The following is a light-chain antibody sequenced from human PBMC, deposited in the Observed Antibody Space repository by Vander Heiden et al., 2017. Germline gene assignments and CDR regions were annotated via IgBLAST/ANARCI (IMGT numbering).Light chain of an antibody. J-gene: IGLJ2*01. V-gene: IGLV3-21*02. CDR3: QVWDNTSDHLGI. CDR2: DDR. Sequence: SYVVTQPPSVSVAPGQTARITCGGHHIGSQSVHWYQQKPGQAPVLVVYDDRDRPSGIPERFSGSNSGNTATLTISRVEAGDEADYYCQVWDNTSDHLGIFGGGTRLTVL. CDR1: HIGSQS.